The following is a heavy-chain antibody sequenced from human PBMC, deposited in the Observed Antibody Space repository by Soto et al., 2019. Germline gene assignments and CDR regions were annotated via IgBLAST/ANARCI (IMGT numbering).Heavy chain of an antibody. CDR2: IYYSGST. CDR1: GGSVSSGSYY. Sequence: SETLSLTCTVSGGSVSSGSYYWSWIRQPPGKGLEWIGDIYYSGSTNYNPSPKSRVTISVGTSKTRCSLKLSSVTAADTAVYYCAGISSERYPLTRYYYGMDVWGQGTTVTVSS. CDR3: AGISSERYPLTRYYYGMDV. D-gene: IGHD3-3*02. V-gene: IGHV4-61*01. J-gene: IGHJ6*02.